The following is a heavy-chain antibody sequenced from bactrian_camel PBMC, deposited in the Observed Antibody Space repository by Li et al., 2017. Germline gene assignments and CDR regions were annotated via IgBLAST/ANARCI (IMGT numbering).Heavy chain of an antibody. V-gene: IGHV3S40*01. D-gene: IGHD4*01. CDR2: ISSTGGST. CDR1: GFTFSTRD. J-gene: IGHJ4*01. CDR3: AKGLATMAH. Sequence: VQLVESGGGLVQPGGSLRLSCVASGFTFSTRDMTWVRQTPGKGLECVSGISSTGGSTYYADSVKGRFTISRDNAKNTLYLQLNSLKTEDMAEYFCAKGLATMAHWGQGTQVTV.